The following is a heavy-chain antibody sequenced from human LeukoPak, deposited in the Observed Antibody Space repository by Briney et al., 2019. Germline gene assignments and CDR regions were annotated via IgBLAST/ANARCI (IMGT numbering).Heavy chain of an antibody. CDR2: IYSSGNS. CDR1: GDSITTNSYW. Sequence: SETLSLTCSLSGDSITTNSYWWGWIRQSPGKGLEWIGSIYSSGNSYYNPSLKSRVTVSLDTSKKNFSLRLSSVTAADTAVYYCARLWIVATWFDAWGQGALVTVSS. CDR3: ARLWIVATWFDA. V-gene: IGHV4-39*02. J-gene: IGHJ5*02. D-gene: IGHD2-2*03.